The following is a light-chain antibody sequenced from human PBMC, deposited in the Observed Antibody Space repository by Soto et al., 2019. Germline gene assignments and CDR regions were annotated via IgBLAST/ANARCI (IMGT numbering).Light chain of an antibody. J-gene: IGKJ1*01. V-gene: IGKV1-39*01. CDR3: QQNQDIPPT. CDR1: QSFDTY. CDR2: VAS. Sequence: DIQMTQSPSSLSASVGDRVTVTCRASQSFDTYLNWYQQRPGQAPKLLIYVASTLQSGVPSRFSGSGSGTHFTLTISSLQPEDFATYYCQQNQDIPPTFGQGTRVERK.